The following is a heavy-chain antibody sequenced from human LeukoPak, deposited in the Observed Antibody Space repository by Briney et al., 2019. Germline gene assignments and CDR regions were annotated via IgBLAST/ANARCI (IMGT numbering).Heavy chain of an antibody. V-gene: IGHV3-64D*09. Sequence: GRSLRLSCSVSGFTFSSYPMHWVRQAPGKGLEYVSAISSNGGSTYYSDSVKGRFTVTRDNSENTLYPQMSSLRAEDTAVYYCVKERSYYDSSGYYRWFDPWGQGTLVTVSS. J-gene: IGHJ5*02. CDR2: ISSNGGST. CDR3: VKERSYYDSSGYYRWFDP. D-gene: IGHD3-22*01. CDR1: GFTFSSYP.